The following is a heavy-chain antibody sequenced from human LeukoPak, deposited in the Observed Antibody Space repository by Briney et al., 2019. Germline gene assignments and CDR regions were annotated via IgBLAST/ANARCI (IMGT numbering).Heavy chain of an antibody. V-gene: IGHV3-30*02. Sequence: PGGSLRLSCAASGFTFRSHDMHWVRQAPGKGLEWVTSVRFDGSDKKYVDSVKGRFTISRDNSKNTLSLQMISLRTEDTAMYYCAKSLYPDAFDIWGPGTMVTVS. J-gene: IGHJ3*02. CDR2: VRFDGSDK. CDR1: GFTFRSHD. CDR3: AKSLYPDAFDI. D-gene: IGHD2-8*01.